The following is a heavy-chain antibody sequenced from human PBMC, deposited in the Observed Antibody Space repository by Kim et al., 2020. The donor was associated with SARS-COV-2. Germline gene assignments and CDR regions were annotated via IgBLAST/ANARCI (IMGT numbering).Heavy chain of an antibody. J-gene: IGHJ3*02. D-gene: IGHD3-16*02. CDR3: SRRTTFGGIIDGTFDI. V-gene: IGHV4-30-2*04. Sequence: PSLKSRVTISVDMSNNQFSLKLSSVTAADTAVYYCSRRTTFGGIIDGTFDIWGQGTMVTVSS.